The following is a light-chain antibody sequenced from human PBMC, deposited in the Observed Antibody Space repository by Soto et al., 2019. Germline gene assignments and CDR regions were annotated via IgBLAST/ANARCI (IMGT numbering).Light chain of an antibody. Sequence: EIVLTQSPATLSLSPGERATLSCRASQSVNNYLAWYQQKPGQAPRLLIYDTSDRATGIPARFSGSGSGTDFTLTISSLEPEDFAVFYCQQRNIWPWTFGQGTKVDIK. CDR2: DTS. CDR3: QQRNIWPWT. V-gene: IGKV3-11*01. CDR1: QSVNNY. J-gene: IGKJ1*01.